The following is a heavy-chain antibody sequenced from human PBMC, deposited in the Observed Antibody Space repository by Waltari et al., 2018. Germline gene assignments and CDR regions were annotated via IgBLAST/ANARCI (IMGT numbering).Heavy chain of an antibody. Sequence: LVQPEATLNRPGATGGIPCEVSATETTYPINWVRQAPGQGLVWMGSIHRTTGQPVYARGFAGRFAFSTDASVATSYLVISDLQPSDTALYFCVRTWGFSGYVFWGQGTLVTVS. CDR3: VRTWGFSGYVF. V-gene: IGHV7-4-1*02. D-gene: IGHD6-25*01. CDR1: ATETTYP. J-gene: IGHJ1*01. CDR2: IHRTTGQP.